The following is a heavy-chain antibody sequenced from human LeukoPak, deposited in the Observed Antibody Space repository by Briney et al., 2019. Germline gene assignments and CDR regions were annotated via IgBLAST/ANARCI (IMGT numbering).Heavy chain of an antibody. CDR2: INNDGSST. CDR3: ARVIAARHFDY. CDR1: GFTFSSYW. Sequence: GGSLRLSCAASGFTFSSYWMHWVRQAPGKGLVWVSRINNDGSSTGYADSVKGRFTISRDNSMNTMFLQMNSLRAEDTAVYYCARVIAARHFDYWGQGTLVTVSS. J-gene: IGHJ4*02. V-gene: IGHV3-74*01. D-gene: IGHD6-6*01.